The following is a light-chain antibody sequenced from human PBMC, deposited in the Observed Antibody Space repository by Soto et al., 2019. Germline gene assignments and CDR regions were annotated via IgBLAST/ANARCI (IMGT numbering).Light chain of an antibody. CDR3: MQGSFWPWT. Sequence: QSVLTQPPSVSGAPGQRVSISCTVSTSNIGAPYDVHWYQHLPGTAPKLLIYGDNNRPSGVPDRFSGSGAGSDFTLKISRVEAEDVGVYYCMQGSFWPWTFGQGT. V-gene: IGLV1-40*01. CDR2: GDN. J-gene: IGLJ3*02. CDR1: TSNIGAPYD.